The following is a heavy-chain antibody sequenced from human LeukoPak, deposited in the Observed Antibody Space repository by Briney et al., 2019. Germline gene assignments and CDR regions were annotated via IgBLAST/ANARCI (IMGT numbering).Heavy chain of an antibody. CDR1: GYSISSGYY. D-gene: IGHD3-22*01. CDR3: ARRDSSGYIDY. J-gene: IGHJ4*02. Sequence: SETLSLTCTVSGYSISSGYYWGWIRQPPGKGMEWIGSIYHSGSTYYNPSLKRRVTISVDTSKNQFSLKLSSVTAADTAVYYCARRDSSGYIDYWGQGTLVTVSS. CDR2: IYHSGST. V-gene: IGHV4-38-2*02.